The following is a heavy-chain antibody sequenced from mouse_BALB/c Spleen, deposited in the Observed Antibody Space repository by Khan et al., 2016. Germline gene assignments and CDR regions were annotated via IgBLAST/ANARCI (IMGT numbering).Heavy chain of an antibody. CDR2: INSDGSAI. J-gene: IGHJ1*01. Sequence: EVQLLETGGGLVQPGGSRGLSYEGSEFTFSGFWMSWVRQTPGKTLEWIGDINSDGSAINYAPSIKDRFTIFRDNDKSTLYLQMSNVRSEDTATYFCMRYGNYWYFDVWGAGTTVTVSS. CDR1: EFTFSGFW. CDR3: MRYGNYWYFDV. D-gene: IGHD2-1*01. V-gene: IGHV11-2*02.